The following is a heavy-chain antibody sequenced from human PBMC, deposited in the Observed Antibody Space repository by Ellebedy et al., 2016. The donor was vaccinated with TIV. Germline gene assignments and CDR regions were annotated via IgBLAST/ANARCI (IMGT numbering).Heavy chain of an antibody. CDR1: GYTFSNYW. CDR2: IFPDDSDT. D-gene: IGHD6-13*01. CDR3: ARGRGSSWYSYFDL. V-gene: IGHV5-51*01. Sequence: GESLKISCSASGYTFSNYWIGWVRQMPGKGLEWMGIIFPDDSDTRYSPSFEGQVIISVDKSISTAYLQWSSLKASDTAMYYCARGRGSSWYSYFDLWGQGTLVTVSS. J-gene: IGHJ4*02.